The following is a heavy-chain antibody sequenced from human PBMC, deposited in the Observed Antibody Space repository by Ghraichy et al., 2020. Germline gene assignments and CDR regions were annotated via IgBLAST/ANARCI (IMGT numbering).Heavy chain of an antibody. CDR1: GGSISSYY. V-gene: IGHV4-59*08. CDR2: IYYSGST. CDR3: ARRFPGRYYFDY. Sequence: SETLSLTCTVSGGSISSYYWSWIRQPPGKGLEWIGYIYYSGSTNYNPSLKSRVTISVDTSKNQFSLKLSSVTAADTAVYYCARRFPGRYYFDYWGQGTLVTVSS. J-gene: IGHJ4*02. D-gene: IGHD3-3*01.